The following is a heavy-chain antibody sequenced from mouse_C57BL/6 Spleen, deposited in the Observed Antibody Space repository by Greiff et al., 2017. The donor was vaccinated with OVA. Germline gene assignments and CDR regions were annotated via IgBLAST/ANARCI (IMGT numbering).Heavy chain of an antibody. CDR1: GFTFSSYG. Sequence: DVQLVESGGDLVKPGGSLKLSCAASGFTFSSYGMSWVRQTPDKRLEWVATISSGGSYTYYPDSVKGRFTISRDNAKNTLYLQMSSLKSEDTAMYYCARHVIYYGSSYYAMDYWGQGTSVTVSS. V-gene: IGHV5-6*01. D-gene: IGHD1-1*01. J-gene: IGHJ4*01. CDR3: ARHVIYYGSSYYAMDY. CDR2: ISSGGSYT.